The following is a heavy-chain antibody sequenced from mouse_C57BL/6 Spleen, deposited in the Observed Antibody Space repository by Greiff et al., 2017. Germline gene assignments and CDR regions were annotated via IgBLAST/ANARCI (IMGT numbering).Heavy chain of an antibody. D-gene: IGHD2-3*01. CDR1: GYTFTSYW. CDR3: AREHDGYWFAY. V-gene: IGHV1-64*01. CDR2: IHPNSGST. Sequence: QVQLQQPGAELVKPGASVKLSCKASGYTFTSYWMHWVKQRPGQGLEWIGMIHPNSGSTNYNETFKSKATLTVDKASSTAYMQLSSLTSEDSAVYYCAREHDGYWFAYWGQGTLVTVSA. J-gene: IGHJ3*01.